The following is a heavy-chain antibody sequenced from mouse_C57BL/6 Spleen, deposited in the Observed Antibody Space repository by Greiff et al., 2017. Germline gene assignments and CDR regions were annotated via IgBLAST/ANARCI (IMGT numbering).Heavy chain of an antibody. J-gene: IGHJ1*03. CDR1: GYSITSGYY. Sequence: VQLQQSGPGLVKPSQSLSLTCSVTGYSITSGYYWNWIRQFPGNKLEWMGYISYDGSNNYNPSLKNRISITRDTSKNQFFLKLNSVTTEDTATYYCARDDYRYFDVWGTGTTVTVSS. V-gene: IGHV3-6*01. CDR3: ARDDYRYFDV. CDR2: ISYDGSN.